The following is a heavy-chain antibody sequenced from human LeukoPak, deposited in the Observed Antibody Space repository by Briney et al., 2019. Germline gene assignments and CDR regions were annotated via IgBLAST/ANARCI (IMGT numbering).Heavy chain of an antibody. D-gene: IGHD5-12*01. Sequence: SVNVSFKASGGTFSSYAISWVRQAPGQGREWMGGIIPIFGTANYAQKFQGRVTITADKSTSTAYMELSSLRSEDTAVYYCARRGGYSGYDYYYFDYWGQGTLVTVSS. CDR3: ARRGGYSGYDYYYFDY. CDR2: IIPIFGTA. CDR1: GGTFSSYA. J-gene: IGHJ4*02. V-gene: IGHV1-69*06.